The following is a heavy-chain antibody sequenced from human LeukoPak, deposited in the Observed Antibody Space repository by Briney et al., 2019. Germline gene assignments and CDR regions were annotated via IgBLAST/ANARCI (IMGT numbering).Heavy chain of an antibody. J-gene: IGHJ6*02. CDR2: IYHSGST. CDR1: GGSISGSNW. D-gene: IGHD6-13*01. Sequence: PSGTLSLTCAVSGGSISGSNWWSWVRQPPGKGLEWIGDIYHSGSTNYNPSLKSRVTISVDKSKNQFSLKLSSVTAADTAVYYCARGGVRLVPASYYYYYYGMDVWGQGTTVTVSS. CDR3: ARGGVRLVPASYYYYYYGMDV. V-gene: IGHV4-4*02.